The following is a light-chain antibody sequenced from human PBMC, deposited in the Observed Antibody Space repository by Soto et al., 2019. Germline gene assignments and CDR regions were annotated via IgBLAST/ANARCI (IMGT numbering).Light chain of an antibody. CDR1: SNDVGGYNY. CDR2: AVD. Sequence: QSALTQPRSVSGSPGQSVTISCTGTSNDVGGYNYVSWYQHHPGKVPKLMIYAVDKRPSGVPDRFSGSKSGNTASLTISGLQVDDEADYYCYSYTRTYSGDVFGSGTKLTVL. CDR3: YSYTRTYSGDV. V-gene: IGLV2-11*01. J-gene: IGLJ1*01.